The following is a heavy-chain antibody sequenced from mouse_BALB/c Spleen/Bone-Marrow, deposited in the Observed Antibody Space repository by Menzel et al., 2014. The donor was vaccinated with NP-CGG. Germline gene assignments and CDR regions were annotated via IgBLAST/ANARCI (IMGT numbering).Heavy chain of an antibody. CDR3: ARDDYAY. D-gene: IGHD2-4*01. CDR2: IYPSTGYT. V-gene: IGHV1-4*01. Sequence: VHLVESGAELAKPGASVKMSCKASGYTFTSYRMHWVKQRPGQGLEWIGYIYPSTGYTEHNQKFKDKAIMTADESSSTAYMQLSSLTSEDSAVYYCARDDYAYWGQGTLVTVSA. CDR1: GYTFTSYR. J-gene: IGHJ3*01.